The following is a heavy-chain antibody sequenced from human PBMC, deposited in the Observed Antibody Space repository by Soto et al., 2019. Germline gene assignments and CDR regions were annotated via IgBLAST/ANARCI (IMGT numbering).Heavy chain of an antibody. Sequence: QVQLQESGPGLVKPSQTLSLTCTVSGGSISSGNYYWSWIRQPPGKGLEWIGFISYSGSTYYNASLKIRVTISVDTSKNQFPLNLSFVTAADTAVYYCATMGTPATGLYYFDYWGQGTLVTVSS. D-gene: IGHD1-7*01. CDR1: GGSISSGNYY. CDR3: ATMGTPATGLYYFDY. J-gene: IGHJ4*02. V-gene: IGHV4-30-4*01. CDR2: ISYSGST.